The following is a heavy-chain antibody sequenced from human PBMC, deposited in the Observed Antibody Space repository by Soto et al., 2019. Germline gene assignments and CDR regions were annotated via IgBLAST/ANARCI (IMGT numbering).Heavy chain of an antibody. CDR2: IYYSGST. J-gene: IGHJ5*02. CDR1: GGSISSGDYY. CDR3: ARVNYDFWSGYFWFDP. Sequence: PSETLSLTCTVSGGSISSGDYYWSWIRQPPGKGLEWIGYIYYSGSTYYNPSLKSRVTISVDTSKNQFSLKLSSVTAADTAVYYCARVNYDFWSGYFWFDPWGQGTLVTVSS. V-gene: IGHV4-30-4*01. D-gene: IGHD3-3*01.